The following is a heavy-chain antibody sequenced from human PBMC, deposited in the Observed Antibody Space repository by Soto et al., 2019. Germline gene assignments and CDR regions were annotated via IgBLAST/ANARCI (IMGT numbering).Heavy chain of an antibody. Sequence: STSGVGVGWIRPPPGKALECLTLIYWDNDKRYRPSLKSRLNITKKPSPHQVVLTMTTMEPVDSATYYCAHIWAYVDPPLVTAGLFHLWRQGTLVTVS. V-gene: IGHV2-5*02. J-gene: IGHJ5*02. CDR1: STSGVG. CDR3: AHIWAYVDPPLVTAGLFHL. D-gene: IGHD5-18*01. CDR2: IYWDNDK.